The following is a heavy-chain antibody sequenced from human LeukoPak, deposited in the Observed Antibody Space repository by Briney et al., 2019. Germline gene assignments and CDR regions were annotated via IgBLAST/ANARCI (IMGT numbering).Heavy chain of an antibody. D-gene: IGHD1-26*01. Sequence: SGSLSLTCGVSGGSISGTNWWSWVRQPPGQGLEWIGEISLAGQTNSNPSLNGRVSPSLDKSSNQLSLHLTSVTAADTATYFCSRESGPFCPFGYWGQGTLVIV. CDR3: SRESGPFCPFGY. CDR1: GGSISGTNW. V-gene: IGHV4-4*02. J-gene: IGHJ4*02. CDR2: ISLAGQT.